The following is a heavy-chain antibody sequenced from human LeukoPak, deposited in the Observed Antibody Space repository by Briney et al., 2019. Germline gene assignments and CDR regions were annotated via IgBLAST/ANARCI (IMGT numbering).Heavy chain of an antibody. V-gene: IGHV4-39*01. D-gene: IGHD4-17*01. Sequence: SETLSLTCTVSGGSISSSSYYWGWIRQPPGKGLEWIGSIYYSGSTYYNPSLKSRVTISVDTSKNQFSLKLSSVTAADTAVYYCARGTVTINYWGQGTLVTVSS. CDR2: IYYSGST. CDR1: GGSISSSSYY. CDR3: ARGTVTINY. J-gene: IGHJ4*02.